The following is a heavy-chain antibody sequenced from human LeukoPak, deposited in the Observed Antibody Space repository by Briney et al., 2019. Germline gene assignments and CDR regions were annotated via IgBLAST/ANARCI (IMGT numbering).Heavy chain of an antibody. V-gene: IGHV4-59*01. CDR3: ARRAAGGYCSSTICYGFDY. J-gene: IGHJ4*02. Sequence: PSETLSLTCTVSGGSISSYYWSWIRQPLGKGLEWIGYIYYSGSTNYNPSLKSRVTISVDTSKNQFSLKLSSVTAADTAVYYCARRAAGGYCSSTICYGFDYWGQGTLVTVSS. D-gene: IGHD2-2*01. CDR2: IYYSGST. CDR1: GGSISSYY.